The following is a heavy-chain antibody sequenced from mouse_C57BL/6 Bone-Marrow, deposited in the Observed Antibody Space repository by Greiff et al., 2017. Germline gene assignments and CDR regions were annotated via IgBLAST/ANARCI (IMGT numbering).Heavy chain of an antibody. CDR3: ARAGYYVAWFAY. V-gene: IGHV1-19*01. CDR2: INPYNGGT. CDR1: GYTFTDYY. D-gene: IGHD2-3*01. Sequence: VQLLQSGPVLVKPGASVKMSCKASGYTFTDYYMNWVKQSHGKSLEWIGVINPYNGGTSYNQKVKGKATLTVDKSSSTAYMELNSLTSEDSAVYYCARAGYYVAWFAYWGQGTLVTVSA. J-gene: IGHJ3*01.